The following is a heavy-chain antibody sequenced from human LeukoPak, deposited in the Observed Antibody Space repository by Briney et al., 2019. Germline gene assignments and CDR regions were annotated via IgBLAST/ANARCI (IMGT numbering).Heavy chain of an antibody. J-gene: IGHJ4*02. V-gene: IGHV4-4*07. CDR2: IYASGST. D-gene: IGHD1-1*01. Sequence: SETLSLTCTVSSGSISGSYYWYWIRQPAGTGLEWIGRIYASGSTNYDPSLKSRVTISVDKSNNQFSLMVTSVTAADTAVYYCARGKQNAVDYWGQGILVTVSS. CDR3: ARGKQNAVDY. CDR1: SGSISGSYY.